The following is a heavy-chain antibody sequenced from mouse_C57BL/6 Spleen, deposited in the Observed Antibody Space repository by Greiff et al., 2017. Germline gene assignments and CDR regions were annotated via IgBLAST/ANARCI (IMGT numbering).Heavy chain of an antibody. CDR2: IYPGNSDT. V-gene: IGHV1-5*01. J-gene: IGHJ1*03. Sequence: DVQLQESGTVLARPGASVKMSCKTSGYTFTSYWMHWVKQRPGQGLEWIGAIYPGNSDTSYNQKFKGKAKLTAVTSASTAYMELSSLTNEDSAVYYCTRWIDYYGSSYGYFDVWGTGTTVTVSS. D-gene: IGHD1-1*01. CDR1: GYTFTSYW. CDR3: TRWIDYYGSSYGYFDV.